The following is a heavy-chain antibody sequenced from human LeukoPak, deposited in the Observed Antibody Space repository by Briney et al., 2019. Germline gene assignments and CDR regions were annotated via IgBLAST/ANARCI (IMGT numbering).Heavy chain of an antibody. V-gene: IGHV3-48*01. J-gene: IGHJ4*02. CDR1: GFTFSSYS. D-gene: IGHD3-22*01. Sequence: PGGSLRLSCAASGFTFSSYSMNWVRQAPGKGLEWVSYISSSSSTIYYADSVKGRFTISRDNSKNTLYLQMNSLRAEDTAVYYCAKEHLMIVVEAADYWGQGTLVTVSS. CDR2: ISSSSSTI. CDR3: AKEHLMIVVEAADY.